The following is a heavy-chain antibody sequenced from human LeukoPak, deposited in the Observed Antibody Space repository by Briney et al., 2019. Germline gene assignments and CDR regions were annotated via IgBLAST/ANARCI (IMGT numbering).Heavy chain of an antibody. CDR2: ISAYNGNT. V-gene: IGHV1-18*01. Sequence: ASVKVSCKASGYTFTSYGISWVRQAPGQGLEWMGWISAYNGNTNYAQKLQGRVTMTTDASTSTAYMELRSLRSDDTAVYYCARDGFRYYYDSSGLFDYWGQGTLVTVSS. CDR1: GYTFTSYG. D-gene: IGHD3-22*01. J-gene: IGHJ4*02. CDR3: ARDGFRYYYDSSGLFDY.